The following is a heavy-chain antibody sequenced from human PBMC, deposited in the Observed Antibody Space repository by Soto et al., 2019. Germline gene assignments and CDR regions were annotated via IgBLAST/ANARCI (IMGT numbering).Heavy chain of an antibody. CDR2: INAGNGNT. CDR3: ARNHLWGSGSYGEEYYFDY. Sequence: VQLVESGAEVKKPGASVKVSCKASGYTFTSYAMHWVRQAPGQRLEWMGWINAGNGNTKYSQKFQGRVTITRDTSASTAYMELSSLRSEDTAVYYCARNHLWGSGSYGEEYYFDYWGQGTLVTVSS. D-gene: IGHD6-19*01. J-gene: IGHJ4*02. V-gene: IGHV1-3*01. CDR1: GYTFTSYA.